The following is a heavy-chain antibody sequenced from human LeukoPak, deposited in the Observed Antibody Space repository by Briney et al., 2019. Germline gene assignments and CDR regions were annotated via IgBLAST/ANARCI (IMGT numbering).Heavy chain of an antibody. CDR1: GFTFSNYA. D-gene: IGHD1-7*01. CDR2: SSESGGAT. V-gene: IGHV3-23*01. J-gene: IGHJ4*02. CDR3: AKDRRGNWNYVGHFDH. Sequence: GGSLRLSCAASGFTFSNYAMSWVRQALGRGLEWVSTSSESGGATRYADSVKGRFTISRDNSMNTLYLQMDNLRAEDTAVYYCAKDRRGNWNYVGHFDHWGQGTLVTVSS.